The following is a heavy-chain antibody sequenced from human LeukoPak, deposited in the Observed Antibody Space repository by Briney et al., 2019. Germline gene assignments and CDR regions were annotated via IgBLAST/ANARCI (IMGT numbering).Heavy chain of an antibody. D-gene: IGHD2-2*01. Sequence: ASVKVSCKASGYTLTDFYMHWVRQAPGQGLEWMGWIHTDTGNPVYVQAFTGRFVFSLDTSLNMAYLQITSLKTEDTAVYYCARGPAYFFDVWGRGTLVTVSS. V-gene: IGHV7-4-1*04. CDR3: ARGPAYFFDV. J-gene: IGHJ2*01. CDR1: GYTLTDFY. CDR2: IHTDTGNP.